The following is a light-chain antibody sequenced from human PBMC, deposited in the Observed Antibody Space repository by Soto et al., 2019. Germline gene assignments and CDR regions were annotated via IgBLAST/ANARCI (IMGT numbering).Light chain of an antibody. CDR1: QSIVTY. Sequence: DIQMTQSPSSLSASVGDRGTITCRASQSIVTYLNWYQQKPGKAPTLLIYTASSLKSGVPSRFSGSGSETDFTLTISRLQPEDFATYSCKHCTPWTFGQGTKVDIK. V-gene: IGKV1-39*01. CDR2: TAS. J-gene: IGKJ1*01. CDR3: KHCTPWT.